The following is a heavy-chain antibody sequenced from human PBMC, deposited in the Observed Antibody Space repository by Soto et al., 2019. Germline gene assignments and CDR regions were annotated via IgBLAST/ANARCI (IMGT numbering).Heavy chain of an antibody. V-gene: IGHV4-34*01. J-gene: IGHJ3*02. D-gene: IGHD4-17*01. Sequence: SETLSLTCAVYGGSFSGYYWSWIRQPPGKGLEWIGEINHSGSTNYNPSLKSRVTISVDTSKNQFSLKLSSVTAADTAVYYCARRRETTSQFRAFDIWGQGTMVTVSS. CDR3: ARRRETTSQFRAFDI. CDR1: GGSFSGYY. CDR2: INHSGST.